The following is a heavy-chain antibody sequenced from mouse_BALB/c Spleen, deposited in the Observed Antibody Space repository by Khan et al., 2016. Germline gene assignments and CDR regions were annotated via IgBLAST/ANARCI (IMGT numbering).Heavy chain of an antibody. CDR1: GFDFSRYW. V-gene: IGHV4-1*02. J-gene: IGHJ4*01. Sequence: EVKLLESGGGLVQPGGSLKLSCAASGFDFSRYWMSWVRQAPGKGLEWIGEINPDSSTINYTPSLKDKFIISRDNAKNTLYLQMSKVRSEDTAIXYCARPEDGVYYYAMDYWGQGTSVTVSS. D-gene: IGHD1-2*01. CDR3: ARPEDGVYYYAMDY. CDR2: INPDSSTI.